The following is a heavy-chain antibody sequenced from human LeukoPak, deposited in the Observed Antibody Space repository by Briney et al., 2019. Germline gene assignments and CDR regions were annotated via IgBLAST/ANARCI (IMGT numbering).Heavy chain of an antibody. CDR1: GGSISSSNYY. J-gene: IGHJ4*02. Sequence: PSETLSLTCSASGGSISSSNYYWGWIRQPPGKGLEWIGSIYYSGGADYNPSLQSRVTISVDTSKNEFSLKVRSVTAADTAVYFCARTHCEGDCFSAIRYWGQGTPVTVSS. CDR2: IYYSGGA. CDR3: ARTHCEGDCFSAIRY. D-gene: IGHD2-21*02. V-gene: IGHV4-39*07.